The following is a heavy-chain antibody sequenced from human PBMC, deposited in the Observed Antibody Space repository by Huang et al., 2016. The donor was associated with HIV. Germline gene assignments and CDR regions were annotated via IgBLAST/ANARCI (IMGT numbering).Heavy chain of an antibody. J-gene: IGHJ4*02. Sequence: EVQLLESGGGLVQPGGSLRLSCAASEFTWSSYGMSWVRQAPGKGLELVSTISGSSVNTYSAASVKGRFTIARDKSKNTLYLQMNSLRAEDTAVYFCAKKGGLTSFQPLDYWGQGTQVTVSS. V-gene: IGHV3-23*01. D-gene: IGHD3-10*01. CDR2: ISGSSVNT. CDR3: AKKGGLTSFQPLDY. CDR1: EFTWSSYG.